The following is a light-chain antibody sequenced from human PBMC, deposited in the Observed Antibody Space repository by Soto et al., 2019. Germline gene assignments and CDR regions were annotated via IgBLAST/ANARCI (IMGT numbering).Light chain of an antibody. J-gene: IGLJ2*01. CDR3: AAWDDNLNGPNVV. CDR2: SNN. Sequence: QSVLTQPPSASGTPGERVTISCSGSSSNIGSNTVNWYQQVPGTAPNLLVYSNNHRPSGVPDRFSASKTGTSASLAISGLQSEEEADYYCAAWDDNLNGPNVVFGGGTKLTVL. CDR1: SSNIGSNT. V-gene: IGLV1-44*01.